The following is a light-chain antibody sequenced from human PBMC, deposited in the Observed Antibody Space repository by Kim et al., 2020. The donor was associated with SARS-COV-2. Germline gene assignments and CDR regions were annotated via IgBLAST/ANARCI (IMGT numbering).Light chain of an antibody. CDR3: QAWDSNTVI. CDR2: QDT. V-gene: IGLV3-1*01. Sequence: SYELTQPHSVSVSPGQTATITCFGNTLGNKYASWYQQKPGQSPVLVICQDTKRPSGIPERFSGTNSGNTATLTISGTQAMDEADYYCQAWDSNTVIFGGG. J-gene: IGLJ2*01. CDR1: TLGNKY.